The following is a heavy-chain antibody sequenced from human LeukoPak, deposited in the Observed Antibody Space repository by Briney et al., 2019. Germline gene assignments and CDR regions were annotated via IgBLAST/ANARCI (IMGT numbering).Heavy chain of an antibody. V-gene: IGHV1-8*01. D-gene: IGHD2-2*01. CDR2: MNPISGNT. CDR1: AYTFSTYD. J-gene: IGHJ4*02. CDR3: RTAVRYHLLLEY. Sequence: GASVKVSCKSPAYTFSTYDVAWVRQAPGQGPEWMGWMNPISGNTGCAKQFKGRVTMTSDASVNSAYVELSSLRLDDTAVYFCRTAVRYHLLLEYWGQGTLITVSS.